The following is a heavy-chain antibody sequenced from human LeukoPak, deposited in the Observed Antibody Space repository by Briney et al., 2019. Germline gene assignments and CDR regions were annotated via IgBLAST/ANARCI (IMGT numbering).Heavy chain of an antibody. CDR1: GGTFSSYA. CDR2: IIPIFGTA. Sequence: SVKVSCKASGGTFSSYAISWVRQAPGQGLEWMGGIIPIFGTANYAQKFQGRVTITTDESTSTAYMELSSLRSEDTAVYYCARGCTSCHDAFDIWGQGTMVTVSS. D-gene: IGHD2-2*01. J-gene: IGHJ3*02. CDR3: ARGCTSCHDAFDI. V-gene: IGHV1-69*05.